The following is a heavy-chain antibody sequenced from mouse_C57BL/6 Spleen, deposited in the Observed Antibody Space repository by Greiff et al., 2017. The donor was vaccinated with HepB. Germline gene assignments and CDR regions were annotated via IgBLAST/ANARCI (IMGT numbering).Heavy chain of an antibody. CDR3: ARPNLLRSTLSY. V-gene: IGHV5-17*01. J-gene: IGHJ2*01. CDR2: ISSGSSTI. CDR1: GFTFSDYG. D-gene: IGHD2-4*01. Sequence: VQLKESGGGLVKPGGSLKLSCAASGFTFSDYGMHWVRQAPEKGLEWVAYISSGSSTIYYADTVKGRFTISRDNAKNTLFMQMTSLRSEDTAMYYCARPNLLRSTLSYWGQGTTLTVSS.